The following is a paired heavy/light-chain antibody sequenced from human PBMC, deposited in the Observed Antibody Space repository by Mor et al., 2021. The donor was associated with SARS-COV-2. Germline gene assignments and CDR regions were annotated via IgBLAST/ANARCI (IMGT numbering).Light chain of an antibody. V-gene: IGKV1-12*01. CDR2: AAS. CDR1: QGISSW. Sequence: DIQMTQSPSSVSASVGDRVTITCRASQGISSWLAWYQQKPGKAPKFLIYAASSLQSGVPSRFSGSGSGTDFTLTISSLQSEDFATYFCQQTNSFPYTFGQGTRLEMK. J-gene: IGKJ2*01. CDR3: QQTNSFPYT.
Heavy chain of an antibody. CDR1: GFSLSTGGVS. J-gene: IGHJ4*02. CDR3: AHTLYQSRNLGSDY. D-gene: IGHD2-8*01. Sequence: QITLKESGPTLVKPTQTLTLTCSVSGFSLSTGGVSVAWIRQPPGKALEWLTLIYWDDDKRYSPSLKSRLTITKDTSKNQVVLTMTNMDPVDTATYYCAHTLYQSRNLGSDYWGQGTLVTVSS. CDR2: IYWDDDK. V-gene: IGHV2-5*02.